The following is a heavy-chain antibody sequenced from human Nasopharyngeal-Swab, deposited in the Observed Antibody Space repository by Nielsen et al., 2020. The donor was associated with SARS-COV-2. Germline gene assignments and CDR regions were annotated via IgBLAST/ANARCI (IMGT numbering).Heavy chain of an antibody. CDR3: ATQGRVGQHLDY. CDR2: INQDGSEK. D-gene: IGHD2-2*01. Sequence: GESLKTSCAASGLTFSTSWKNWVRQAPGKGLEWVANINQDGSEKYYVDSVKGRITISRDNAMNSLYLQMNSLRAEDTAVYYCATQGRVGQHLDYWGKGALVTVSS. CDR1: GLTFSTSW. J-gene: IGHJ4*02. V-gene: IGHV3-7*01.